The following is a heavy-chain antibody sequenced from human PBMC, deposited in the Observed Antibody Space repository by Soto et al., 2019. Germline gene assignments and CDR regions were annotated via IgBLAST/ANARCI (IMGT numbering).Heavy chain of an antibody. D-gene: IGHD3-22*01. CDR1: GYTFNNYG. J-gene: IGHJ4*02. CDR2: ISPYNGNT. CDR3: ARDQGPLYYDSSAPPRDY. Sequence: AAVKVSCKTSGYTFNNYGITWVRQAPGQVLEWMGWISPYNGNTNYAQKLQGRVTMTTDTSTSTAYMELRSLRSYDTAVYFCARDQGPLYYDSSAPPRDYWGKGTMVTVSS. V-gene: IGHV1-18*01.